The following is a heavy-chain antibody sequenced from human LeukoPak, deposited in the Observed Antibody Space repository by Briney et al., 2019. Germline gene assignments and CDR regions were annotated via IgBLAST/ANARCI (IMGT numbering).Heavy chain of an antibody. Sequence: TGGSLRLSCAASGFTFSSYGMHWVRQAPGKGLEWVAVISYDGSNKYYADSVKGRFTISRDNSKNTLYLQMNSLRAEDTAVYYCAKVGGYYGSGSYYNVNRPTPFDYWGQGTLVTVSS. D-gene: IGHD3-10*01. CDR1: GFTFSSYG. CDR3: AKVGGYYGSGSYYNVNRPTPFDY. CDR2: ISYDGSNK. V-gene: IGHV3-30*18. J-gene: IGHJ4*02.